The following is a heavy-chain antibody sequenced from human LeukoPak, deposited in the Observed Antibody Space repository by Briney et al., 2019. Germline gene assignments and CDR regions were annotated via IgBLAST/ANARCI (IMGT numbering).Heavy chain of an antibody. J-gene: IGHJ4*02. CDR1: GFTFSSYA. CDR3: ARDPRFIDVRFDY. V-gene: IGHV3-30*04. Sequence: PGGSLRLSCAASGFTFSSYAMHWVRQAPGKGVEWVAVISYDGSNKYYADSVKGRFTISRDNSKNTLYLQMNSLRAEDTAVYYCARDPRFIDVRFDYWGQGTLVTVSS. D-gene: IGHD3-16*02. CDR2: ISYDGSNK.